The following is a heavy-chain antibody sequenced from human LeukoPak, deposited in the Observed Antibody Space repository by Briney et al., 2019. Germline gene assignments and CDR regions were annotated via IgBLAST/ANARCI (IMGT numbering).Heavy chain of an antibody. D-gene: IGHD6-13*01. CDR1: GGSISSSSYY. V-gene: IGHV4-39*07. Sequence: SETLSLTCTVSGGSISSSSYYWGWIRQPPGKGLEWIGSIYHSGSTYYNPSLKSRVTISVDTSKNQFSLKLSSVTAADTAVYYCARDWYSSSWTYFDYWGQGTLVTVSS. CDR2: IYHSGST. J-gene: IGHJ4*02. CDR3: ARDWYSSSWTYFDY.